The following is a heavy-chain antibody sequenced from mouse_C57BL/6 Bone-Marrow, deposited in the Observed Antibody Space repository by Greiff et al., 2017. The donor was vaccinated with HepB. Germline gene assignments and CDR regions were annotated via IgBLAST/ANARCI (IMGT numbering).Heavy chain of an antibody. D-gene: IGHD1-1*01. V-gene: IGHV5-4*03. CDR1: GFTFSSYA. CDR2: ISDGGSYT. Sequence: EVMLVESGGGLVKPGGSLKLSCAASGFTFSSYAMSWVRQTPEKRLEWVATISDGGSYTYYPDNVKGRFTISRDNAKNNLYLQMSHLKSEDTAMYYSATPYYGSSYFDYWGQGTTLTVSS. CDR3: ATPYYGSSYFDY. J-gene: IGHJ2*01.